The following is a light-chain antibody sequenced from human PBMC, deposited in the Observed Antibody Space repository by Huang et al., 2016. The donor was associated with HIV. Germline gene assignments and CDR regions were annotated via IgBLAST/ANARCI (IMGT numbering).Light chain of an antibody. CDR1: QSVGSN. J-gene: IGKJ1*01. V-gene: IGKV3-15*01. Sequence: EIVMTQSPATLSVSPGERATLSCRASQSVGSNLAWYQQKPGQAPRLLIYGASTRATGIPARFSGSGSGIEFTLIISSLQSEDFAVYYCQQYNNWPGTFGQGTKVEIK. CDR2: GAS. CDR3: QQYNNWPGT.